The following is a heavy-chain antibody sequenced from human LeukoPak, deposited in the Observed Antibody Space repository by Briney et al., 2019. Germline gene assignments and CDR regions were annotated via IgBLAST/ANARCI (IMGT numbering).Heavy chain of an antibody. CDR2: INEGANVK. CDR3: ARVGKNGWDFDH. Sequence: GGSLRHSCAASGFTFSAYWMTWVRQAPGKGLEWLANINEGANVKFYVDSVKGRFIISRDNTKNSLYLQMSILRAEDTALYYCARVGKNGWDFDHWGQGTLVTVSS. CDR1: GFTFSAYW. J-gene: IGHJ4*02. D-gene: IGHD6-19*01. V-gene: IGHV3-7*01.